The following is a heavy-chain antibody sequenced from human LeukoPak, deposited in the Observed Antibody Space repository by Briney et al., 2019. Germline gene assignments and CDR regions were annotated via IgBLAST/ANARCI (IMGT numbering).Heavy chain of an antibody. CDR1: GYTFTGYY. CDR2: INPNSDGT. Sequence: ASVKVSCKASGYTFTGYYMHWVRQAPGQGLEWMGWINPNSDGTNYAQKFQGRVTMTRDTSISTAFMELSRLRSDDTAVYYCARGLYYYDSSGYYPDYWGQGTLVTVSS. CDR3: ARGLYYYDSSGYYPDY. J-gene: IGHJ4*02. D-gene: IGHD3-22*01. V-gene: IGHV1-2*02.